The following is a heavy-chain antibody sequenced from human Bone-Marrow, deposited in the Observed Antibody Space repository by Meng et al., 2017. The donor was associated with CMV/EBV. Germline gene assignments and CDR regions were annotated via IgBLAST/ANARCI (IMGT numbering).Heavy chain of an antibody. Sequence: SCAASGTTVSSNYMSWVRQAPGKGLEWVSVIFSDGTTYYADSVKGRFTISRDKSKNTLYLQMNSLRGEDTAVYFCARDQLVGATSNPYYYYGMDVWGQGTTVTVSS. V-gene: IGHV3-66*01. CDR3: ARDQLVGATSNPYYYYGMDV. J-gene: IGHJ6*02. CDR2: IFSDGTT. D-gene: IGHD1-26*01. CDR1: GTTVSSNY.